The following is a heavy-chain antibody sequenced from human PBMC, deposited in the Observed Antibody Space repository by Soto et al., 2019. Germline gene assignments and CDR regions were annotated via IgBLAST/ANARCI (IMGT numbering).Heavy chain of an antibody. V-gene: IGHV1-2*02. J-gene: IGHJ4*02. Sequence: ASVKVSCKASGYTFTGHYIHWVRQAPEQGPEWMGEIGPESGATRYAQKFQGRVTMTRDMSITTVYMELNNLSPDYTAVYYCGRGRSGQIVVFYWGQGTPVTVSS. CDR1: GYTFTGHY. CDR3: GRGRSGQIVVFY. D-gene: IGHD5-12*01. CDR2: IGPESGAT.